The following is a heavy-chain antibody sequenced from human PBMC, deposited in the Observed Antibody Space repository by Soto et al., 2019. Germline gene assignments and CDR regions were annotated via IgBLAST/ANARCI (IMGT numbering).Heavy chain of an antibody. CDR3: ARDAVAGYNPPYGTDV. J-gene: IGHJ6*02. V-gene: IGHV4-59*01. CDR1: GASINSYY. Sequence: SETLSLTCTVSGASINSYYWSWIRQPPGKGLEWIGFISYSGSTNRNPSLKSRVTISVDTSKNQFSLELRSVTAEDTAIYYCARDAVAGYNPPYGTDVWGQGTTVTVSS. D-gene: IGHD6-19*01. CDR2: ISYSGST.